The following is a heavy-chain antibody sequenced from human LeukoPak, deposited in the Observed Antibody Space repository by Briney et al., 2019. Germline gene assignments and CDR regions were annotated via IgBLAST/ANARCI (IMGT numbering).Heavy chain of an antibody. CDR2: ISGSSDTI. CDR3: ARAPPNYYDSNGYYSPYDY. Sequence: GGSLRLSCAASGFIFSGFSMNWLRQAPGKGLEWVSYISGSSDTIYYADSVKGRFTTSRDNAENSLYLQMNSLRDEDTAVYFCARAPPNYYDSNGYYSPYDYWGQGTLVTVSS. V-gene: IGHV3-48*02. CDR1: GFIFSGFS. J-gene: IGHJ4*02. D-gene: IGHD3-22*01.